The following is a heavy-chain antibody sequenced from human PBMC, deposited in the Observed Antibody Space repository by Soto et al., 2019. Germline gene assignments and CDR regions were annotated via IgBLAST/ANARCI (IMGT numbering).Heavy chain of an antibody. CDR3: ARGPGGYYYYGMDV. J-gene: IGHJ6*02. Sequence: PXGTLSLTCAVYGGSFSGYYWSWIRQPPGKGLEWIGEINHSGSTNYNPSLKSRVTIPVDTSKNQFSLKLSSVTAADTAVYYCARGPGGYYYYGMDVWGQGTTVTVSS. CDR2: INHSGST. V-gene: IGHV4-34*01. CDR1: GGSFSGYY. D-gene: IGHD3-10*01.